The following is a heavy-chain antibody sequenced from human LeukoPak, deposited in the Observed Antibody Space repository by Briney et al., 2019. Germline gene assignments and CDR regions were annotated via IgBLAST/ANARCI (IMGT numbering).Heavy chain of an antibody. D-gene: IGHD3-22*01. V-gene: IGHV4-61*02. CDR3: ARYYYDSSGDYGMDV. CDR1: GGSISSGSYY. J-gene: IGHJ6*02. CDR2: IYTSGST. Sequence: PSQTLSLTCTVSGGSISSGSYYWSWIRQPAGQGLEWIGRIYTSGSTNYNPSLKSRVTISVDTSKNQFSLKLSSVTAADTAVYYCARYYYDSSGDYGMDVWGQGTTVTVSS.